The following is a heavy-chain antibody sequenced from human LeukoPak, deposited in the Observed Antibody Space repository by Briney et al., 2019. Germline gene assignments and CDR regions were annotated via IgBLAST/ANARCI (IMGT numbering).Heavy chain of an antibody. J-gene: IGHJ4*02. CDR1: GGSIRSSYYY. V-gene: IGHV4-39*07. CDR3: ARGYGDYGEGYYFDY. Sequence: PSETLSLTCTVSGGSIRSSYYYWGWIRQPPGKGLEWIGSIYDSGSTYHNPSLKSRVTISVDRSKNQFSLKLSSVTAADTAVYYCARGYGDYGEGYYFDYWGQGTLVTVSS. D-gene: IGHD4-17*01. CDR2: IYDSGST.